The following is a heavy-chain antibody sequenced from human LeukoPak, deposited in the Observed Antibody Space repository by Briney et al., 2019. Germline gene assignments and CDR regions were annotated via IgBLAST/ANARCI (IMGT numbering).Heavy chain of an antibody. CDR2: IYWDDDK. CDR1: GFSLSTSGVG. CDR3: AHRSADYGGNSGYYFDY. V-gene: IGHV2-5*02. J-gene: IGHJ4*02. D-gene: IGHD4-23*01. Sequence: SGPTLVNPTQTLTLTCTFSGFSLSTSGVGVGWIRQPPGKALEWLALIYWDDDKRYSPSLKTRLTITKDTPKNQVVLTMTNMDPVDTATYYCAHRSADYGGNSGYYFDYWGQGTLVTVSS.